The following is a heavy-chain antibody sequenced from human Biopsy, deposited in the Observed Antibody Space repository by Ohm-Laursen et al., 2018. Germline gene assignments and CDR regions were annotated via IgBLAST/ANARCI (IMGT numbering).Heavy chain of an antibody. V-gene: IGHV1-2*02. Sequence: GSSVKVSCKASSYTFTDYNINWMRQAPGQGLEWMGCINRKTGATNYAQKFQGTVTMTRDTSTSTDYLALGSLRSADTAIYYCARDPRKGHKHFDYWGQGSLVTASS. CDR3: ARDPRKGHKHFDY. J-gene: IGHJ4*02. CDR1: SYTFTDYN. CDR2: INRKTGAT.